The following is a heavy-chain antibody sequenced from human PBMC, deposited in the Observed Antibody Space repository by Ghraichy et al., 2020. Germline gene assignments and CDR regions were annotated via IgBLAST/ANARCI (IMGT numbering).Heavy chain of an antibody. CDR3: AREDYAVLDY. CDR2: ISGSSSTA. Sequence: GESLNISCAVSGFNFRGYAMSWVRQAPGKGLEWVSSISGSSSTASYTDSVKGRFAISRDNSRNTLYLQMNSLRVDDTAIYYCAREDYAVLDYWGQGTLVTVSS. D-gene: IGHD4-17*01. V-gene: IGHV3-23*01. J-gene: IGHJ4*02. CDR1: GFNFRGYA.